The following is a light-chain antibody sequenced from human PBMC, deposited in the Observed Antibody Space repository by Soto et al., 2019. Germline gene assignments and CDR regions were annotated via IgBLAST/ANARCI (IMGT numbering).Light chain of an antibody. CDR2: ESS. Sequence: EIVLTQSPGTLSLSPGERATLSCTASQSISGSYLAWYQQKPGQAPRVVIYESSNRATGIAARFSGSGSGTEFTLTISSLKSEDYAVYYCQQYKSWPPITFGQGTRLEIK. CDR1: QSISGSY. CDR3: QQYKSWPPIT. J-gene: IGKJ5*01. V-gene: IGKV3-20*01.